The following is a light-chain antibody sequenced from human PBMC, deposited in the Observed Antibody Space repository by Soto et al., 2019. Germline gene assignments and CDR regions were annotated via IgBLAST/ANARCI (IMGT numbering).Light chain of an antibody. V-gene: IGKV1-5*03. CDR1: QSIGTW. Sequence: DIQMTQSPSTLSASVGDRVTITCRASQSIGTWLAWYQQKPGKAPKLLFYQASYLESGVPSRFSGSGSGTEFTLTISSLQPDDFATYYCQQYNTYSTFGQGTKVEIK. J-gene: IGKJ1*01. CDR2: QAS. CDR3: QQYNTYST.